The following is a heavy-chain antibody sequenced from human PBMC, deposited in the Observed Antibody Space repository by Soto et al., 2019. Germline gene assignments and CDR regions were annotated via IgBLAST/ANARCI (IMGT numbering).Heavy chain of an antibody. D-gene: IGHD4-17*01. CDR3: ARGAYGDYPEEVAFDI. CDR2: IYYSGST. J-gene: IGHJ3*02. Sequence: SETLSLTCTVSGGSISSYYWSWIRQPPGKGLEWIGYIYYSGSTNYNPSLKSRVTISVDTSKNQFSLKLSSVTAADTAVYYCARGAYGDYPEEVAFDIWGQWTMVT. V-gene: IGHV4-59*01. CDR1: GGSISSYY.